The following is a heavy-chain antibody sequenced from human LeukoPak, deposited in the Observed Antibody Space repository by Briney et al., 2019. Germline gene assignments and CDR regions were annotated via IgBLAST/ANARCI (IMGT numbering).Heavy chain of an antibody. CDR3: ARLWYLPQYYFDY. CDR2: IHFTGKT. D-gene: IGHD6-13*01. J-gene: IGHJ4*02. Sequence: SETLSLTCTVSGGSMTISTDYWAWVRQPPGKGLEWIGAIHFTGKTYYNVPLESRVTISIDTSKNQFSLNLTSVTAADTAVYYCARLWYLPQYYFDYWGLGTLVTVSS. V-gene: IGHV4-39*01. CDR1: GGSMTISTDY.